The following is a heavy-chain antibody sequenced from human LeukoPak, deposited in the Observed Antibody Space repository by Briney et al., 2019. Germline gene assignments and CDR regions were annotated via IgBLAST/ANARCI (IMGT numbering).Heavy chain of an antibody. D-gene: IGHD6-25*01. CDR1: GSTFSSYW. J-gene: IGHJ4*02. CDR3: AREIPAATVLFDY. V-gene: IGHV3-7*01. CDR2: IKEDGNGN. Sequence: GGSLRLSCAASGSTFSSYWVSWVRQAPGKGLEWVANIKEDGNGNNYADSVRGRFTISRDNAKNSLYLQMNSLRAEDTAVYYCAREIPAATVLFDYWGQGTQVTVSS.